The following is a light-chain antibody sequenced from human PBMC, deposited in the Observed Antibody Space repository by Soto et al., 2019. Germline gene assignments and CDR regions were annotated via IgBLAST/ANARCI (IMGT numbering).Light chain of an antibody. CDR2: TGS. Sequence: DIQMTQSPSSVSASVGDRVSITCRASQGISSWLAWYQQKPGRAPKLLIYTGSSLQSGVPSRFSGTGSWTDFTLTISSLQPEDVAPYYCQPANSFPLTFGGGTKVEIK. J-gene: IGKJ4*01. CDR3: QPANSFPLT. CDR1: QGISSW. V-gene: IGKV1-12*01.